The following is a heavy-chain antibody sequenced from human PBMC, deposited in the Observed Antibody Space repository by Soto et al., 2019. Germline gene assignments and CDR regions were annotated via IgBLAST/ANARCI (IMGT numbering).Heavy chain of an antibody. CDR2: ISYEGSHT. CDR1: GLTFNNYG. J-gene: IGHJ4*02. D-gene: IGHD3-10*01. Sequence: QVQLVESGGGVVQPGRSLRLSCAASGLTFNNYGMHWVRQAPGKGLEWVAVISYEGSHTFYADSVKGRFTISRDNSKNPVYLQMNSLRPEDTAVYYCAKDWGRYSGSGSYPDYWGQGTLVTVSS. V-gene: IGHV3-30*18. CDR3: AKDWGRYSGSGSYPDY.